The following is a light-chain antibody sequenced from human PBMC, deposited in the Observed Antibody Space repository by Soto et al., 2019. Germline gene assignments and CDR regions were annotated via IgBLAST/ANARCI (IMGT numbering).Light chain of an antibody. J-gene: IGKJ4*01. Sequence: EIVLTQSPGTLSLSPGERATLSCRASHIVNTNYLAWYQQKPGQAPRVLIHGASSRATGVPDRFSGSGSGTDFTLTISRLEPADFAVYYCQQYGSSPLTLGGGTKVDIK. CDR1: HIVNTNY. CDR2: GAS. CDR3: QQYGSSPLT. V-gene: IGKV3-20*01.